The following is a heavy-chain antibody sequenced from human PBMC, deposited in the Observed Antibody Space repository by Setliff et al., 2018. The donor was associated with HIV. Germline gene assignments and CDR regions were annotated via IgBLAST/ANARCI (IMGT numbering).Heavy chain of an antibody. J-gene: IGHJ6*03. Sequence: GGSLRLSCAASGFTFSTSWMGWVRQAPGKGLEWVSAISGSGDATFYADSVKGRFTISRDNYNNILYLQMNSLRAEDTAVYYCARDGVRRVVVIPYYYYMDVWGKGTTVTVSS. V-gene: IGHV3-23*01. CDR2: ISGSGDAT. D-gene: IGHD3-22*01. CDR1: GFTFSTSW. CDR3: ARDGVRRVVVIPYYYYMDV.